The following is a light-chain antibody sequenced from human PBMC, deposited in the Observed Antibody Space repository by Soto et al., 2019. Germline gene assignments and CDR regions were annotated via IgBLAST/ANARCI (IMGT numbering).Light chain of an antibody. J-gene: IGKJ1*01. V-gene: IGKV1-27*01. Sequence: DIQLTQSPSSLSASVGDRVTITCRASQGIGNALAWYQQRPGKVPKLLISGASTLQSGVSSRFSGSGFGTDFTLTISSLQPEDVAIYYCQKYDSTSTFGPGTKMEVK. CDR2: GAS. CDR3: QKYDSTST. CDR1: QGIGNA.